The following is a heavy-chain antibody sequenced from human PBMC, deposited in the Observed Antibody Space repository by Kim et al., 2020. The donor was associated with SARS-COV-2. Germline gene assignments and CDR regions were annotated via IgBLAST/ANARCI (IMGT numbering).Heavy chain of an antibody. D-gene: IGHD3-9*01. V-gene: IGHV3-23*01. CDR1: GFTFSSYA. J-gene: IGHJ4*02. CDR3: ANPSAGLVTTLPTN. CDR2: ISGSGGST. Sequence: GGSLRLSCAASGFTFSSYAMSWVRQAPGKGLEWVSAISGSGGSTYYADSVKGRFTISRDNSKNTLYLQMNSLRAEDTAVYYCANPSAGLVTTLPTNWGQGTLVTVSS.